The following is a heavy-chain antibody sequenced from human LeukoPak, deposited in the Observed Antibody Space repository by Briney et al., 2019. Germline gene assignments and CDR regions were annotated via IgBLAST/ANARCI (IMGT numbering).Heavy chain of an antibody. Sequence: GGSLRLSCAASGFTFSSYAMNWVRQAPGKGLEWVSAISGSGGSTYYADSVKGRFTISRDNSKTTLYLQMNSLRAEDTAVYYCAKVTYSSSAYFDYWGQGTLVTVSS. D-gene: IGHD6-6*01. V-gene: IGHV3-23*01. CDR1: GFTFSSYA. CDR2: ISGSGGST. CDR3: AKVTYSSSAYFDY. J-gene: IGHJ4*02.